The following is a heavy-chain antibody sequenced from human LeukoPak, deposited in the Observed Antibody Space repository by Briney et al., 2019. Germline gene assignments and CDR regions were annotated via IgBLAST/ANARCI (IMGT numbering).Heavy chain of an antibody. CDR2: IYHSGST. D-gene: IGHD6-19*01. Sequence: SETLSLTCAVSGGSISSSNWWSWVRPPPGKGLEWIGEIYHSGSTNYNPSLKSRVTISVDKSKNQFSLKLSSVTAADTAVYYCARSPNSSGWYGNWFDPWGQGTLVTVSS. V-gene: IGHV4-4*02. J-gene: IGHJ5*02. CDR1: GGSISSSNW. CDR3: ARSPNSSGWYGNWFDP.